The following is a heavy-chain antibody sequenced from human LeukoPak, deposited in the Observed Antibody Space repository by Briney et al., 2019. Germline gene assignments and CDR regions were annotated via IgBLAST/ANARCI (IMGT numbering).Heavy chain of an antibody. CDR3: TTGITMVRGVIHLIDY. Sequence: PGGSLTLSCAASGFAFSNAWRSWVRQAPGKGLEWVGRIKSKTDGGTTDYAAPVKGRFTISRDDSKNTLYLQMNSLKTEDTAVYYCTTGITMVRGVIHLIDYWGQGALVTVSS. J-gene: IGHJ4*02. CDR2: IKSKTDGGTT. D-gene: IGHD3-10*01. CDR1: GFAFSNAW. V-gene: IGHV3-15*01.